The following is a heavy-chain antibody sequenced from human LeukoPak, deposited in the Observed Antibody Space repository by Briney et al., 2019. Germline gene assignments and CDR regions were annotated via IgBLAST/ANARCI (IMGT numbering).Heavy chain of an antibody. CDR3: ARESVGGRPFDF. CDR2: IKSDGSTT. D-gene: IGHD1-26*01. CDR1: GFTFSSYW. V-gene: IGHV3-74*01. J-gene: IGHJ4*02. Sequence: GGSLRLSFGASGFTFSSYWMHGVGQAPGKGLVWISHIKSDGSTTSYADSVKGRFTISRDNAKNTLYLQMNSLRAEDTAVYYCARESVGGRPFDFWGQGTLVTVSS.